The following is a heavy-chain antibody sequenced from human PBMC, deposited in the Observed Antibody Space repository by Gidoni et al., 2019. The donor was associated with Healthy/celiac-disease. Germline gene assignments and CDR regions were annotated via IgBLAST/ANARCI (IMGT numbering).Heavy chain of an antibody. CDR3: ARDLAARPEGGGY. CDR2: ISSSSSYI. V-gene: IGHV3-21*01. CDR1: GFTFSSYS. Sequence: EVPLVESGGGLVKPGGSLRLSCAASGFTFSSYSMNWVRQAPGKGLEWVSSISSSSSYIYYADSVKGRFTISRDNAKNSLYLQMNSLRAEDTAVYYCARDLAARPEGGGYWGQGTLVTVSS. J-gene: IGHJ4*02. D-gene: IGHD6-6*01.